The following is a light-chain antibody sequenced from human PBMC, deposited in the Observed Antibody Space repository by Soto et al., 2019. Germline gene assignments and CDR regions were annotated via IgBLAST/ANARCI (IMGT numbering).Light chain of an antibody. Sequence: QSVLTQPRSVSGSPGQAVTISCTGTSSDVGGYNYVSWYQQHPGEAPKLMVSGVSERPSGVPDRFSGSKSGNTASLSISGLQAEDEADYYCCSYAGSHTYVFGAGTKV. CDR1: SSDVGGYNY. J-gene: IGLJ1*01. V-gene: IGLV2-11*01. CDR2: GVS. CDR3: CSYAGSHTYV.